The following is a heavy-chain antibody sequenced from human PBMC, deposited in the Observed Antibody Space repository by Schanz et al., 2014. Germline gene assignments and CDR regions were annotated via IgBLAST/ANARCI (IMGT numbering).Heavy chain of an antibody. J-gene: IGHJ4*02. CDR2: ISYDGSSK. V-gene: IGHV3-7*03. Sequence: EVQLVESGGGLVQPGGSLRLSCAASGFIFSNSWMSWVRQAPGKGLEWVALISYDGSSKNHADSVQGRFTISRDNAKNSLFLQMNSLSAEDTAVYYCAKVAPAATYLDSWGLGTLVTVSS. D-gene: IGHD2-2*01. CDR1: GFIFSNSW. CDR3: AKVAPAATYLDS.